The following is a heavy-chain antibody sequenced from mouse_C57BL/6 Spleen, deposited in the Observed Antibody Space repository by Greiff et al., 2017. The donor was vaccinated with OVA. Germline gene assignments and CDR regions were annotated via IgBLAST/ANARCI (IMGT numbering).Heavy chain of an antibody. V-gene: IGHV1-4*01. CDR2: INPSSGYT. CDR1: GYTFTSYT. D-gene: IGHD2-2*01. Sequence: VQLQQSGAELARPGASVKMSCKASGYTFTSYTMHWVKQRPGQGLEWIGYINPSSGYTKYNQKFKDKATLTADKSSSTANMQLSSLTSEDSAVYYCARQDGYGAMDYWGQGTSVTVSS. J-gene: IGHJ4*01. CDR3: ARQDGYGAMDY.